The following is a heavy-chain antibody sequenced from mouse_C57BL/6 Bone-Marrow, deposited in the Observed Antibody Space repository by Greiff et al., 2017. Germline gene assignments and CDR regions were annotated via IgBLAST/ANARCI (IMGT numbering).Heavy chain of an antibody. CDR3: ARHPLNWGAMDY. V-gene: IGHV5-6*01. CDR1: GFTFSSYG. Sequence: EVKLMESGGDLVKPGGSLKLSCAASGFTFSSYGMSWVRQTPDKRLEWVATISSGGSYTYYPDSVKGRFTISRDNAKNTLYLQMSSLKSEDTAMYYCARHPLNWGAMDYWGQGTSVTVSS. CDR2: ISSGGSYT. D-gene: IGHD4-1*02. J-gene: IGHJ4*01.